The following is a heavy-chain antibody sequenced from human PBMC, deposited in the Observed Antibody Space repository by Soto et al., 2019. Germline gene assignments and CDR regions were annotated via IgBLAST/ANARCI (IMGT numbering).Heavy chain of an antibody. CDR2: IIPIFGTA. CDR3: ARPPGDLYYYGMDV. CDR1: GGTFSSYA. J-gene: IGHJ6*02. D-gene: IGHD2-21*02. V-gene: IGHV1-69*12. Sequence: QVQLVQSGTEVKKPGSSVKVSCKASGGTFSSYAISWVRQAPGQGLEWMGGIIPIFGTANYAQKFQGRVTITADESTSTAYMELSSLRSEDTAVYYCARPPGDLYYYGMDVWGQGTTVTVSS.